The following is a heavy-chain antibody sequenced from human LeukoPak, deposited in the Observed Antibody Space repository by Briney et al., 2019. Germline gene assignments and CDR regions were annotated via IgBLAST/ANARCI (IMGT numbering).Heavy chain of an antibody. D-gene: IGHD3-22*01. J-gene: IGHJ6*03. Sequence: GGSLRLSCAASGFTFSTYGLHWVRQAPGKGLEWVAFIRYDGSNKYYADSVKGRFTISRDNSKNTLYLQMNSLRAEDTAVYYCAKKGHSDYYYDSSGYSYYYYMDVWGKGTTVTISS. V-gene: IGHV3-30*02. CDR3: AKKGHSDYYYDSSGYSYYYYMDV. CDR1: GFTFSTYG. CDR2: IRYDGSNK.